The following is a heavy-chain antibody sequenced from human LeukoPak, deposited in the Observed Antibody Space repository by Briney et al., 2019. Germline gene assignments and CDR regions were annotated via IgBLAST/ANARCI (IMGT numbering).Heavy chain of an antibody. J-gene: IGHJ6*02. CDR2: IYYSGST. CDR1: GGSISSYY. D-gene: IGHD3-3*01. Sequence: SETLSLTCTVSGGSISSYYWSWIRQPPGKGLEWIGYIYYSGSTNYNPSLKSRVTISVDTSKNQFTLKLSSVTAADTAVYYCARGGPDFWSGYRLYGMDVWGQGTTVTVSS. V-gene: IGHV4-59*01. CDR3: ARGGPDFWSGYRLYGMDV.